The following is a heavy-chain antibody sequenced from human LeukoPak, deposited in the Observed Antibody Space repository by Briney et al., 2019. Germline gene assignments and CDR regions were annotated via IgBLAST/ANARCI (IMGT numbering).Heavy chain of an antibody. J-gene: IGHJ2*01. CDR1: GFTFSNYW. D-gene: IGHD3-22*01. V-gene: IGHV3-7*01. Sequence: PGASVRLSCAASGFTFSNYWMSWVRQAPGKGLEWLANINKAGSEMYYVESVKGRFTISRDNGKNSLYLQINSLRADDTAVYYCARDQGSMIVVRTTNGYFDLWGRSTLVSASS. CDR2: INKAGSEM. CDR3: ARDQGSMIVVRTTNGYFDL.